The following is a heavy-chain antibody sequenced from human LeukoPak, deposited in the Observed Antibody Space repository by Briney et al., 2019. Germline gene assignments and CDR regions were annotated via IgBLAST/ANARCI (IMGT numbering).Heavy chain of an antibody. V-gene: IGHV3-74*01. CDR3: AKDQGIVGAPDY. Sequence: GSLRLSCAASGFTFSSYWMHWVRQAPGKGLVWVSRINSDGSSTSYADSVKGRFTISRDNAKNTLYLQMNSLRAEDTAVYYCAKDQGIVGAPDYWGQGTLVTVSS. CDR2: INSDGSST. D-gene: IGHD1-26*01. CDR1: GFTFSSYW. J-gene: IGHJ4*02.